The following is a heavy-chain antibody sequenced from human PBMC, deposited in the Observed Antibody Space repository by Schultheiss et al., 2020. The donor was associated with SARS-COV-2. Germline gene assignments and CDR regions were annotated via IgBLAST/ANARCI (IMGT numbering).Heavy chain of an antibody. J-gene: IGHJ3*02. D-gene: IGHD5-24*01. Sequence: SGPTLVKPTETLTLTCTVSGFSLSNARMGVSWIRQPPGKALEWLAHIFSNDEKSYSTSLKSRLTISKDTSKSQVVLTMTNMDPVDTATYYCARSRRGWLQFGDAFDIWGQGTMVTVSS. CDR1: GFSLSNARMG. CDR3: ARSRRGWLQFGDAFDI. CDR2: IFSNDEK. V-gene: IGHV2-26*01.